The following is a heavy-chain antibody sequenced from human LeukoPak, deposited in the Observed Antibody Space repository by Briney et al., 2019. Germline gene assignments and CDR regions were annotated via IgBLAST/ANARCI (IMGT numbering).Heavy chain of an antibody. D-gene: IGHD1-26*01. CDR2: INPNSGGT. V-gene: IGHV1-2*02. J-gene: IGHJ3*02. Sequence: ASVKVSCKASGYTFTSYYMHWVRQAPGQGLEWMGWINPNSGGTNYAQKFQGRVTMTRDTSISTAYMELSRLRSDDTAVYYCARVFSGNDAFDIWGQGTMVTVSS. CDR1: GYTFTSYY. CDR3: ARVFSGNDAFDI.